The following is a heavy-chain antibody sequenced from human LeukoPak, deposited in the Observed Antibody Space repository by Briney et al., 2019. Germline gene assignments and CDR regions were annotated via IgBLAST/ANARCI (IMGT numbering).Heavy chain of an antibody. V-gene: IGHV4-34*01. Sequence: SETLSLTCAVYGGSFSGYYWSWIRQPPGKGLEWIGEINHSGSTNYNPSLKSRVTISVDTSKNQFSLKLSSVTAADTAAYYCAGDPHLGYCSSTSCYPAFDIWGQGTMVTVSS. D-gene: IGHD2-2*01. CDR1: GGSFSGYY. CDR3: AGDPHLGYCSSTSCYPAFDI. CDR2: INHSGST. J-gene: IGHJ3*02.